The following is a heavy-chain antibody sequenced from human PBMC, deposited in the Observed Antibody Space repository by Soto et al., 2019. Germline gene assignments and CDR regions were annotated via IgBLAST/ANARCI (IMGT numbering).Heavy chain of an antibody. CDR3: ARGRGEQWLVRWYYYYYGMDV. J-gene: IGHJ6*02. CDR2: ISAYNGNT. D-gene: IGHD6-19*01. Sequence: QVQLVQSGAEVKKPGASVKVSCKASGYTFTSYGISWVRQAPGQGLEWMGWISAYNGNTNYAQKLQGRVTMTTATSTSRAYMELRSMRSDDTAVYYCARGRGEQWLVRWYYYYYGMDVWGHGTTVTVSS. V-gene: IGHV1-18*01. CDR1: GYTFTSYG.